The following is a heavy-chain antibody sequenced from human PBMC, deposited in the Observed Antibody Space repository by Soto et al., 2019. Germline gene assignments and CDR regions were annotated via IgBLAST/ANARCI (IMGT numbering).Heavy chain of an antibody. V-gene: IGHV3-74*01. D-gene: IGHD6-19*01. CDR2: INGDGSST. CDR1: GFTFSSYW. Sequence: EVQLVESGGGLVQPGESLRLSCAASGFTFSSYWMHWVRQAPGKGLVLVSRINGDGSSTSYADSVKGRFTISRDNAKNTLYLQMNSLRDEATAMYYCARVKGQWLIVFDIWGQGTMVTVSS. J-gene: IGHJ3*02. CDR3: ARVKGQWLIVFDI.